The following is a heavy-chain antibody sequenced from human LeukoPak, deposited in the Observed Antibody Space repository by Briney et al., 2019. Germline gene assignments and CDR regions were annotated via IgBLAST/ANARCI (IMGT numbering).Heavy chain of an antibody. V-gene: IGHV4-59*01. J-gene: IGHJ4*02. CDR3: ARMSRTYFDY. CDR1: GGSIGNYY. Sequence: SETLSLTRTVSGGSIGNYYWNWIRRPPGKGLEWIGYIYYSGSTNYNPSLKSRVTISVDTSKNQFSLKLNSVTAADTAVYYCARMSRTYFDYWGQGTLVTVSS. CDR2: IYYSGST.